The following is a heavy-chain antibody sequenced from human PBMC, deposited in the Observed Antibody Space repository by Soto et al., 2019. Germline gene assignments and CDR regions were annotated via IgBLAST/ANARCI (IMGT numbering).Heavy chain of an antibody. Sequence: GGSLRLSCAASGFTFSNAWMSWVRQAPGKGLEWVGRIKSKTDGGTTDYAAPVKGRFTISRDDSKNTLYLQMNSLKTEDTAVYYCTTLGYIAAAGISLPGDYWGQGTLVTVSS. CDR1: GFTFSNAW. CDR3: TTLGYIAAAGISLPGDY. V-gene: IGHV3-15*01. J-gene: IGHJ4*02. CDR2: IKSKTDGGTT. D-gene: IGHD6-13*01.